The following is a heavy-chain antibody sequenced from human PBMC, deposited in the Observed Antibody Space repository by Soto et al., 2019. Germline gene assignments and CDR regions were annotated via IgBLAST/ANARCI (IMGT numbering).Heavy chain of an antibody. D-gene: IGHD2-21*01. Sequence: QVPLVQSGGEVKKPGASVKVSCKASGYPFTSSGFSWVRQAPGQGLEWLGWISAYNGNTLYARKFKGRLTMPTDTAANTAYIELGSLISDDTAVYYCATHPYCGSGPGCSALDAWGQGTTVTVSS. CDR2: ISAYNGNT. CDR1: GYPFTSSG. CDR3: ATHPYCGSGPGCSALDA. V-gene: IGHV1-18*04. J-gene: IGHJ6*02.